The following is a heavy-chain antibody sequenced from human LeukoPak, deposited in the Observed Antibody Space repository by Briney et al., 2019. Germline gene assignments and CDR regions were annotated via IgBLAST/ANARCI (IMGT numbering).Heavy chain of an antibody. CDR3: ARDKKNYYYGMDV. J-gene: IGHJ6*02. CDR2: IWYDGSNK. Sequence: GGSLRLSCAASGFTFSSYGMHWVRQAPGKGLEWVAVIWYDGSNKYYADSVKGRFTISRDNSKNTLYLQMNSLRAEDTAVYYCARDKKNYYYGMDVWGQGTTVTVSS. CDR1: GFTFSSYG. V-gene: IGHV3-33*01.